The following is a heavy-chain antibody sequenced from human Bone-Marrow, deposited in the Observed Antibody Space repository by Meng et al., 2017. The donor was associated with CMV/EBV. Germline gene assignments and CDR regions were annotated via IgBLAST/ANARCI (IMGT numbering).Heavy chain of an antibody. V-gene: IGHV4-39*07. J-gene: IGHJ4*02. CDR2: IYNSGST. Sequence: SRSYYWGWIRQPPGKGLEWIGNIYNSGSTNYNPSLKSRVTMSVDTSKNQFSLKLSSVTAADAAVYYCARDRPYGGYSGYDDFYYFDYWGQGTLVTVSS. CDR3: ARDRPYGGYSGYDDFYYFDY. D-gene: IGHD5-12*01. CDR1: SRSYY.